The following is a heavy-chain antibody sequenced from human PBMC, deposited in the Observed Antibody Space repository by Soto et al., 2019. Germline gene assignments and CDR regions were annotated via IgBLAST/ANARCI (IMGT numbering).Heavy chain of an antibody. J-gene: IGHJ6*02. Sequence: GASVKVSCKASGYSFTSYGISWVRRAPGQGLEWMGWISPYNGHTQFVQRFQGRVSMTTDTSTKTAYMELRNLRSDDTAHYYCARDLTIVPATHPRLENYGMDVWGQGTLVTVSS. CDR3: ARDLTIVPATHPRLENYGMDV. V-gene: IGHV1-18*01. CDR2: ISPYNGHT. D-gene: IGHD2-2*01. CDR1: GYSFTSYG.